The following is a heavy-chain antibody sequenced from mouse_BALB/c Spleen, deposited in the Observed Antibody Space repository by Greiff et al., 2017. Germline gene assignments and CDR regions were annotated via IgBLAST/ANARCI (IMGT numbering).Heavy chain of an antibody. CDR1: GYTFTSYW. D-gene: IGHD1-1*01. CDR2: IYPGDGDT. CDR3: ARRAYYGSSRYFDV. Sequence: QVQLQQSGAELARPGASVKLSCKASGYTFTSYWMQWVKQRPGQGLEWIGAIYPGDGDTRYTQKFKGKATLTADKSSSTAYMQLSSLASEDSAVYYCARRAYYGSSRYFDVWGAGTTVTVSS. V-gene: IGHV1-87*01. J-gene: IGHJ1*01.